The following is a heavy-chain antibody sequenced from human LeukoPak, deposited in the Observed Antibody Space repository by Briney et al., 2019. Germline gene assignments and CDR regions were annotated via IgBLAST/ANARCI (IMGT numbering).Heavy chain of an antibody. V-gene: IGHV5-51*07. CDR3: AGAYYDSSGYYWGFDY. CDR2: IYPGDSDT. Sequence: GESLKISCKGSGYSFTSYWIGWVHQMPGKGLEWMGIIYPGDSDTRYSPSFQGQVTISADKSISTAYLQWSSLKASDTAMYYCAGAYYDSSGYYWGFDYWGQGTLVTVSS. D-gene: IGHD3-22*01. CDR1: GYSFTSYW. J-gene: IGHJ4*02.